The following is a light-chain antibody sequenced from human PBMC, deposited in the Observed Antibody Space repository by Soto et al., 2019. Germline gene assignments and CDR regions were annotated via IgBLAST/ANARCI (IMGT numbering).Light chain of an antibody. V-gene: IGLV1-44*01. J-gene: IGLJ1*01. CDR3: AAWDDSRSGYD. Sequence: QSVLTQPPSASGTPGQRVTISCSGSSSNIGTNTVNWYQQLPGTAPKLLIYSNNQRPSGVPDRFSGSKSGTSASLAISGLQSEDEADYNCAAWDDSRSGYDFGSGTKVTVL. CDR2: SNN. CDR1: SSNIGTNT.